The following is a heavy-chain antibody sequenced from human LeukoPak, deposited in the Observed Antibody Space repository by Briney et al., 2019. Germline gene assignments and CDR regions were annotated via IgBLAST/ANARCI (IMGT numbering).Heavy chain of an antibody. CDR2: IYTSGST. Sequence: SQTLSLTCTVSGGSISSGSYYWSWIRQPAGKGLEWIGRIYTSGSTNYNPSLKSRVTISVDTSKNQFSLKLSSVTAADTAVYYCARVALRDYFDYWGQGTLVTVSS. V-gene: IGHV4-61*02. CDR1: GGSISSGSYY. J-gene: IGHJ4*02. CDR3: ARVALRDYFDY.